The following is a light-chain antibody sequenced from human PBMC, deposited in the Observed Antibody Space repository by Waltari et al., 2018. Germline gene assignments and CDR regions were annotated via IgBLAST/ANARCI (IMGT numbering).Light chain of an antibody. J-gene: IGKJ1*01. CDR2: WAS. CDR1: QSVLYSSDQKNF. V-gene: IGKV4-1*01. Sequence: DIVMTQSPDSLAVSLAERATINCKSSQSVLYSSDQKNFLAWYQQKPGQPPKLLIYWASTRESGVPDRFSGSGSGTDFTLTISSLQAEDVAVYYCQQYYSTPWTFAQGTKVEIK. CDR3: QQYYSTPWT.